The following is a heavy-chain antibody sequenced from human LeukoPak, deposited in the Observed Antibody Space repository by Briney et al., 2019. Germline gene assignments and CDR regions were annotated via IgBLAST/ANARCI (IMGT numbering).Heavy chain of an antibody. V-gene: IGHV3-20*04. J-gene: IGHJ4*02. CDR2: INWNGGST. D-gene: IGHD3-10*01. CDR3: AAYYYGSGSCGQFDY. CDR1: GFTFDDYG. Sequence: GGSLRLSCAASGFTFDDYGMSWVRQAPGKGLEWVSGINWNGGSTGYADSVKGRFTISRDNAKNSLYLQMNGLRAEDTGFYYCAAYYYGSGSCGQFDYWGQGTLVTVSS.